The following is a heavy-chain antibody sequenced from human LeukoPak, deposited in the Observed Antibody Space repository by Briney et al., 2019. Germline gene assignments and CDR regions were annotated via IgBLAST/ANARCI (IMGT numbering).Heavy chain of an antibody. V-gene: IGHV4-4*07. CDR1: GGSISSYY. CDR3: ARGGIVVVPAAMPFDY. CDR2: IYTSGST. Sequence: KPSETLSLTCTLSGGSISSYYWSWIRQPAGKGLEWIGRIYTSGSTNYNPSLKSRVTISVDKSKNQFSLKLSSVTAADTAVYYCARGGIVVVPAAMPFDYWGQGTLVTVSS. J-gene: IGHJ4*02. D-gene: IGHD2-2*01.